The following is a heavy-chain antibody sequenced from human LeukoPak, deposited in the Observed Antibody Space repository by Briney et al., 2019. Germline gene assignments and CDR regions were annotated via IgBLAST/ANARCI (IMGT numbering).Heavy chain of an antibody. CDR3: ARVGGYDYVWGSRGDFDY. V-gene: IGHV3-20*04. Sequence: GRSLRLSCAASGFTFDDYGMNWVRQGPGKGLEWVSGINWNGGRTGYADSVKGRFTISRDNAKNSLYLQMNSLRAEDTAVYYCARVGGYDYVWGSRGDFDYWGQGTLVTVSS. CDR2: INWNGGRT. J-gene: IGHJ4*02. D-gene: IGHD3-16*01. CDR1: GFTFDDYG.